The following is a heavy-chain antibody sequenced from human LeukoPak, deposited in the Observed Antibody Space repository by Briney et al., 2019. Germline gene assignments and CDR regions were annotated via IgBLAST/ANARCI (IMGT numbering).Heavy chain of an antibody. CDR3: ARQMNSSSWYYYYYGMDV. V-gene: IGHV4-59*08. D-gene: IGHD6-13*01. CDR1: GGSISSYY. Sequence: PSETLSLTCTVSGGSISSYYWSWIQQPPGKGLEWIGYIYYSGSTNYNPSLKSRVTISVDTSENQFSLKLSSVTAADTAVYYCARQMNSSSWYYYYYGMDVWGQGTTVTVSS. J-gene: IGHJ6*02. CDR2: IYYSGST.